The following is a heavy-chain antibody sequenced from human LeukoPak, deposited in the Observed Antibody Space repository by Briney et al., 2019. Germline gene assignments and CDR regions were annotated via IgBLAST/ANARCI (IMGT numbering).Heavy chain of an antibody. V-gene: IGHV5-51*01. CDR2: IYPGDSDT. CDR1: GYRFTNYW. CDR3: ARHPHPYFDY. Sequence: GEPLKISCKVSGYRFTNYWIAWLRQMPGKGLEWMGIIYPGDSDTRYSPSFQGQVTISVDKSITTAYMQWSSLKTSDTAMYYYARHPHPYFDYWGQGTLVTVSS. J-gene: IGHJ4*02.